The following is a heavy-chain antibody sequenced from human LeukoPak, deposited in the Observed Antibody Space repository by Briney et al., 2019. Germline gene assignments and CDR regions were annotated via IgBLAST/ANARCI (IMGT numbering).Heavy chain of an antibody. CDR1: GGSFSGYY. CDR2: INHSGST. V-gene: IGHV4-34*01. CDR3: ASTSSHNN. D-gene: IGHD1-1*01. Sequence: SETLSLTCAVYGGSFSGYYWSWIRQPPGKGLGWIGEINHSGSTNYNPSLKSRVTISVDTSKNQFSLKLSSVTAADTAVYYCASTSSHNNWGQGTMVTVSS. J-gene: IGHJ4*02.